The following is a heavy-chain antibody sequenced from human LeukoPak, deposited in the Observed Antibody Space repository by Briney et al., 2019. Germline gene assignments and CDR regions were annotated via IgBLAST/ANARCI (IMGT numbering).Heavy chain of an antibody. CDR3: AKDRQQGFGEFLGDY. J-gene: IGHJ4*02. D-gene: IGHD3-10*01. V-gene: IGHV3-30*02. Sequence: GGSLRLSCAASGFTFSSYWMSWVRQAPGKGLEWVAFIRFDGSNTFYADSVKGRFTISRDNSKNTLYLQMNSLRTGDTAVYYCAKDRQQGFGEFLGDYWGQGTLVTVSS. CDR1: GFTFSSYW. CDR2: IRFDGSNT.